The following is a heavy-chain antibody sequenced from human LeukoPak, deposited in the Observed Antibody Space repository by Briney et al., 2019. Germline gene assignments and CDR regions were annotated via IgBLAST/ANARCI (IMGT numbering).Heavy chain of an antibody. D-gene: IGHD1-14*01. J-gene: IGHJ3*02. CDR1: GFTFSSYS. Sequence: GGSLRLSCAASGFTFSSYSMNWVRQAPGKGLEWVSSISSSSSYIYYADSVKGRFTISRDNAKNSLYLQMNSLRAEDTVVYYCASNQRIPRKRHALDIWGQGTMVTVSS. CDR3: ASNQRIPRKRHALDI. V-gene: IGHV3-21*01. CDR2: ISSSSSYI.